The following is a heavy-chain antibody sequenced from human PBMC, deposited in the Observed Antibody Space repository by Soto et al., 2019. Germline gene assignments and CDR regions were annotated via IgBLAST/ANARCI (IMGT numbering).Heavy chain of an antibody. V-gene: IGHV4-39*01. CDR2: IYYSGNA. CDR1: GVSISSRSYY. CDR3: ARHKDTSSRYLLPDF. Sequence: QLQLQESGPGLVKPSETLSLTCTVSGVSISSRSYYWGWVRQPPGKGLEWIGSIYYSGNAYYNPSLTSRVAVSVDTSKNQFSLKVTSVTATDTAVYYCARHKDTSSRYLLPDFWGQGTLVTVSS. J-gene: IGHJ4*02. D-gene: IGHD6-13*01.